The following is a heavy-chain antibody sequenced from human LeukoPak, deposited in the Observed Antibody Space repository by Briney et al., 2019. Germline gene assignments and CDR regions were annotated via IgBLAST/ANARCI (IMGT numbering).Heavy chain of an antibody. J-gene: IGHJ4*02. D-gene: IGHD3-22*01. Sequence: SETLSLTCTVSGGSISSSSYYWGWIRQPPGKGLEWIGSIYYSGSTYYNPSLKSRVTISVDTSKNQFSLKLSSVTAADTAVYYCARTYYYDSSGYYDYWGQGTLVTVSS. CDR3: ARTYYYDSSGYYDY. CDR1: GGSISSSSYY. CDR2: IYYSGST. V-gene: IGHV4-39*01.